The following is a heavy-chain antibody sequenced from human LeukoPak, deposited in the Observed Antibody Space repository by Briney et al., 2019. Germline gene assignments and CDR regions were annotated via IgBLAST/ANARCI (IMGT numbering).Heavy chain of an antibody. CDR2: IYYTGSY. V-gene: IGHV4-39*07. Sequence: SETLSLTCSVSGGSIRSNDVYWGLLRQTPGKGLEWTRSIYYTGSYHYNPSHRRRATITVDTSKNQFSLKLTSVTAAGTAVYYCTRSASSGPLFTYHMDVWGKGTTVTVSS. D-gene: IGHD3-22*01. CDR3: TRSASSGPLFTYHMDV. CDR1: GGSIRSNDVY. J-gene: IGHJ6*03.